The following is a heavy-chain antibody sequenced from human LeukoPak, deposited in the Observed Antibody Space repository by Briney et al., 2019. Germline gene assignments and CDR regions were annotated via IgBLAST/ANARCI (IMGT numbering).Heavy chain of an antibody. CDR3: ARARIRDGAAARLSRRARVWFDP. CDR2: TYYRSKWYN. D-gene: IGHD6-13*01. CDR1: GDSVSSNSAA. Sequence: SQTLSLTCAISGDSVSSNSAAWNWIRQSPSRGLEWLGRTYYRSKWYNDYAVSVKSRITINPDTSKNQFSLKLSSVTAADTAVYYCARARIRDGAAARLSRRARVWFDPWGQGTLVTVSS. J-gene: IGHJ5*02. V-gene: IGHV6-1*01.